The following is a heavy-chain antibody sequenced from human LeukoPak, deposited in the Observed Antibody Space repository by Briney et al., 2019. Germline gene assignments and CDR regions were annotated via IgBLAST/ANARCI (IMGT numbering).Heavy chain of an antibody. J-gene: IGHJ6*03. Sequence: RPGGSLRLSCAASGFTFDDYGMSWVRQAPGKGLEWVSGINWNGGSTGYADSVKGRFTISRDNAKNSLYLQMNSLRAEDTALYYCARSGFYCSSTSCYDGYYYYYYMGVWGKGTTVTVSS. CDR3: ARSGFYCSSTSCYDGYYYYYYMGV. V-gene: IGHV3-20*04. CDR2: INWNGGST. D-gene: IGHD2-2*01. CDR1: GFTFDDYG.